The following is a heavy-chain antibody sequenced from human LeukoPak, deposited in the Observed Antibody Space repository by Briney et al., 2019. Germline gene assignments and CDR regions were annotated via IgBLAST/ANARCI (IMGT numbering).Heavy chain of an antibody. CDR3: AKAHTYYYGSGSYYKDP. CDR1: GFTFSSYG. D-gene: IGHD3-10*01. Sequence: GGTLRLSCAASGFTFSSYGVSWVRQAPGKGLEWVSAISGSGGSTYYADSVKGRFTISRDNSKNTLYLQMNSLRAEDTAVYYCAKAHTYYYGSGSYYKDPWGQGTLVTVSS. CDR2: ISGSGGST. J-gene: IGHJ5*02. V-gene: IGHV3-23*01.